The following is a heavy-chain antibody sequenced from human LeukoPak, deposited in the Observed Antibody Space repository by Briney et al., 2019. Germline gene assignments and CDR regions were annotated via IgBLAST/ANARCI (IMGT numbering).Heavy chain of an antibody. J-gene: IGHJ3*02. CDR1: GFTFDDYA. Sequence: GGSLRLSCAASGFTFDDYAMHWVRQGPAKGLEWVSLIRGDGRSTYYADSVKGRFTISRDNSKNSLYLQMNSLRTEDTALYYCAKDFGDAFDIWGQGTMVTVSS. V-gene: IGHV3-43*02. CDR2: IRGDGRST. CDR3: AKDFGDAFDI. D-gene: IGHD3-16*01.